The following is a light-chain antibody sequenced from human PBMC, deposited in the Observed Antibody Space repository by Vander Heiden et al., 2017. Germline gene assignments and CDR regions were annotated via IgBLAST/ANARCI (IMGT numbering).Light chain of an antibody. V-gene: IGLV1-44*01. CDR3: AAWDDSINVV. CDR1: SSDIGRNT. J-gene: IGLJ2*01. CDR2: SND. Sequence: QSVLPQPPSASGTTGQRVSISCSGSSSDIGRNTVNWYQQLPGTPPKLLNYSNDQRPAGVPDRFAGSKAGTSASLAISGLQAEDEADYYCAAWDDSINVVFGGGTKLTVL.